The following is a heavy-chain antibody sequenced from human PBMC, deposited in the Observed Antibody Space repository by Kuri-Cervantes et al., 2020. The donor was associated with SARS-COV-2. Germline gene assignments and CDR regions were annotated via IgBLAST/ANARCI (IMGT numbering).Heavy chain of an antibody. Sequence: GESLKISCVASGFTLTKYTMTWVRQAPGKGLEWVAYISSSSSYIYYADSVKGRFTISRDNAKNSLYLQMNSLRAEDTAVYYCARVRYGGPVPWDGMLDCWGQGTLVTVSS. D-gene: IGHD4-23*01. J-gene: IGHJ4*02. V-gene: IGHV3-21*05. CDR1: GFTLTKYT. CDR3: ARVRYGGPVPWDGMLDC. CDR2: ISSSSSYI.